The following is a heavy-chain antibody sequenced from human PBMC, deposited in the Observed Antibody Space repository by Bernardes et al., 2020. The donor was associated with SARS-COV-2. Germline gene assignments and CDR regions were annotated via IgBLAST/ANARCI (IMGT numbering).Heavy chain of an antibody. CDR3: ATDFAAAGTPSMFYYYYGMDV. V-gene: IGHV1-24*01. CDR2: FDPEDGET. CDR1: GYTLTALS. J-gene: IGHJ6*02. D-gene: IGHD6-13*01. Sequence: DAVKASCKVSGYTLTALSMHWVRQAPGKGLEWMGGFDPEDGETIYAQKFQGRVTMTEDTSTDTAYMELSSLRSEDTAVYYCATDFAAAGTPSMFYYYYGMDVWGQGTTVTVSS.